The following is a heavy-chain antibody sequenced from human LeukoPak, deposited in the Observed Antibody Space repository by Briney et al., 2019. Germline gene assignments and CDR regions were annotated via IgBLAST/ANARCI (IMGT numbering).Heavy chain of an antibody. CDR2: IYYSGST. CDR1: GGSISSSYS. J-gene: IGHJ4*02. D-gene: IGHD3-22*01. V-gene: IGHV4-39*01. CDR3: ARHTRITMIVVAGTFDY. Sequence: SETLSLTCTVSGGSISSSYSWGWIRQPPGKGLEWIGSIYYSGSTYYNPSLKSRVTISVDTSKNQFSLKLSSVTAADTAVYYCARHTRITMIVVAGTFDYWGQGTLVTVSS.